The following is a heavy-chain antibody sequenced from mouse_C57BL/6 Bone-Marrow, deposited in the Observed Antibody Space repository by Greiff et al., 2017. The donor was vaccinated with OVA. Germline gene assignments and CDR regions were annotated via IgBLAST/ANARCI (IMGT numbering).Heavy chain of an antibody. J-gene: IGHJ2*01. Sequence: VQGVESGAELVRPGASVTLSCKASGYTFTDYEMHWVKQTPVHGLEWIGAIDPETGGTAYNQKFKGKAILTADKSSSTAYMELRSLTSEDSAVYYCTRLGLYWGQGTTLTVSS. CDR2: IDPETGGT. V-gene: IGHV1-15*01. CDR1: GYTFTDYE. D-gene: IGHD3-1*01. CDR3: TRLGLY.